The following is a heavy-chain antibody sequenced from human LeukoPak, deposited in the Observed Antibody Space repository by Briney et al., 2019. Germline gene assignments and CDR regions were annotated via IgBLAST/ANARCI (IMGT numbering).Heavy chain of an antibody. J-gene: IGHJ1*01. Sequence: PGGSLRLSCAASGFTFSGYAMSWVRQAPGKGLEWVSSISGNGGSTYYADSVKGRFTISRDNSKNTLYLQTNSLRAEDTAVYYCAKSLRIAAAGTEGYFQHWGQGTLVTVSS. CDR2: ISGNGGST. V-gene: IGHV3-23*01. D-gene: IGHD6-13*01. CDR1: GFTFSGYA. CDR3: AKSLRIAAAGTEGYFQH.